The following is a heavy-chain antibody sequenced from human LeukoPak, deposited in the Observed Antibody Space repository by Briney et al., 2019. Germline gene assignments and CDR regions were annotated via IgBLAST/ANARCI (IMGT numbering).Heavy chain of an antibody. CDR3: ARRGDGYRGWFDP. V-gene: IGHV4-59*08. CDR1: GGSISSYY. D-gene: IGHD5-24*01. Sequence: SQTLSLTCTVSGGSISSYYWSWIRQPPGKGLEWIGYIYYSGSTNYNPSLKSRVTISVDTSKNQFSLKLSSVTTADTAVYYCARRGDGYRGWFDPWGKGTTVTVSS. CDR2: IYYSGST. J-gene: IGHJ6*04.